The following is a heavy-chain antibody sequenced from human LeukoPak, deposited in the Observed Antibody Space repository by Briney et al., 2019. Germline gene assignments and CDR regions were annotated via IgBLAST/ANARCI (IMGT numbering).Heavy chain of an antibody. Sequence: GSLRLSCAASGFTFSSYSMNWVRQAPGKGLEWVSSISSSSSYIYYADSVKGRFTISRDNAKNSLYLQMNSLRAEDTAVYYCASESIAVAGTPPVDYWGQGTLVTVSS. V-gene: IGHV3-21*01. J-gene: IGHJ4*02. CDR1: GFTFSSYS. CDR3: ASESIAVAGTPPVDY. D-gene: IGHD6-19*01. CDR2: ISSSSSYI.